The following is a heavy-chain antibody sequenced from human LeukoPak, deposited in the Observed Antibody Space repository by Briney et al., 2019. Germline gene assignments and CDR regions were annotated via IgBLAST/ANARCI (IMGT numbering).Heavy chain of an antibody. J-gene: IGHJ6*03. CDR3: ARSRYCSSTSCYRVPYYYYYMDV. CDR2: IYPGDSDT. Sequence: GESLKISCKGSGYSFTSYWIGWVRQMPGKGLEWMGIIYPGDSDTRYSPSFQGQVTISADKSISTAYLQWSSLKASDTAMYYCARSRYCSSTSCYRVPYYYYYMDVWGKGTTVTVSS. V-gene: IGHV5-51*01. CDR1: GYSFTSYW. D-gene: IGHD2-2*01.